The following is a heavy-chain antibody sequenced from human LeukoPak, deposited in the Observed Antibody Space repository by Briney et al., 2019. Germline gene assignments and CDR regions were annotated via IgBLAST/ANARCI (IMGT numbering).Heavy chain of an antibody. Sequence: PGGSLRLSCAASGFTVSSNYMSWVRQAPGKGLEWVSVIYSGGSTYYADSVKGRFTISRDNSKNTLYLQMNSLRAEDTALYHCARVVTGTTNAFDIWGQGTMVTVSS. CDR3: ARVVTGTTNAFDI. D-gene: IGHD1-7*01. CDR1: GFTVSSNY. CDR2: IYSGGST. V-gene: IGHV3-53*01. J-gene: IGHJ3*02.